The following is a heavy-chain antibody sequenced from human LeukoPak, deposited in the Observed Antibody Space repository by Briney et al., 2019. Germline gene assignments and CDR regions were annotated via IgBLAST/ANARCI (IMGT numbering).Heavy chain of an antibody. CDR2: IDHSGTT. V-gene: IGHV4-30-2*01. CDR1: GGSISRGGYS. Sequence: SSQTLSLTRALSGGSISRGGYSWSWIRHPPGEGREWIGYIDHSGTTYYNPSLKSRVTISVDRSKNQFSLKLSSGTAADTAVYYCARVITMIVVVDIWGQGTMVTVSS. D-gene: IGHD3-22*01. CDR3: ARVITMIVVVDI. J-gene: IGHJ3*02.